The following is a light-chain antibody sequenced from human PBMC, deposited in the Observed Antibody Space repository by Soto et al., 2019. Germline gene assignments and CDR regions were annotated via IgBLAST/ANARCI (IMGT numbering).Light chain of an antibody. CDR2: FAS. CDR3: QHYNEWPLT. J-gene: IGKJ4*01. CDR1: QTVSNN. V-gene: IGKV3-15*01. Sequence: ERVMTQFPATLSVSPGAKATLSCRASQTVSNNLAWYQQKPGQAPRLLIYFASTRATGVPARFSGSGSGKKFTLTISNLQSEDSAVYYCQHYNEWPLTFGGGTKLETK.